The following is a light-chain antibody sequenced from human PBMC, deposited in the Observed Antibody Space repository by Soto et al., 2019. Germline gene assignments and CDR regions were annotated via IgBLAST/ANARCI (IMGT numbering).Light chain of an antibody. CDR1: QSVNNNY. J-gene: IGKJ4*01. Sequence: EIVLTQSPGTLSLSPGERATLSCRASQSVNNNYLAWYQQKPGQAPRLLIYGSSRRATGIPDRFSGSGSGTDFTLTISRLEPEDFAVYSCQQYGSSPLTFGGGTKVAI. CDR2: GSS. CDR3: QQYGSSPLT. V-gene: IGKV3-20*01.